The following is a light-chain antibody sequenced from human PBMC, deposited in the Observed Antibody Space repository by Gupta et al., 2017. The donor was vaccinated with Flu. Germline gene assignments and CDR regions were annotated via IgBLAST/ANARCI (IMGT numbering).Light chain of an antibody. CDR3: QQSYNSPRT. J-gene: IGKJ4*02. CDR1: QSISSY. CDR2: DAS. V-gene: IGKV1-39*01. Sequence: IQMTQSPSSLSATAGDRVTITCRASQSISSYLNWYQQKPGNAPKLLIYDASSLPTGVPARFSGSGSGTDFTLTISSLEPEDFATYYCQQSYNSPRTFGGGTKVEIK.